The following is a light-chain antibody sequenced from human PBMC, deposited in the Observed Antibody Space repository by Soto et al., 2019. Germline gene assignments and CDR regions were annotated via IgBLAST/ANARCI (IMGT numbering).Light chain of an antibody. Sequence: EFGMCQSPSALSVSKGERATLSCRASQSVSSNLAWYQQKPGQAPRLLIYDASNRATGIPARFSGSGSGTDFTLTISSLEPEDFAIYYCQQRSNRPPTFGRGTKVDIK. J-gene: IGKJ4*01. V-gene: IGKV3-11*01. CDR2: DAS. CDR1: QSVSSN. CDR3: QQRSNRPPT.